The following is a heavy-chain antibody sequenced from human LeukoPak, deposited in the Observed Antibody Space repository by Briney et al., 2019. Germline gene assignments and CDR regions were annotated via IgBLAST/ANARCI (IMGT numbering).Heavy chain of an antibody. D-gene: IGHD2-21*01. J-gene: IGHJ5*02. CDR3: ARGAIARYGFDP. CDR2: ISYDGSNK. Sequence: GRSLRLSCSASGFTFSSYAMHWVRQAPGKGPEWVAVISYDGSNKYYADSVKGRFTISRDNSKNTLYLQMNSLRAEDTAVYYCARGAIARYGFDPWGQGTLVTVSS. CDR1: GFTFSSYA. V-gene: IGHV3-30*04.